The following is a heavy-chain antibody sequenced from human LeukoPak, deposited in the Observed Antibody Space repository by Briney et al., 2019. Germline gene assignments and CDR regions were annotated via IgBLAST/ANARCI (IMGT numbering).Heavy chain of an antibody. CDR1: GYTFTNYG. J-gene: IGHJ4*02. CDR2: ISGYNANT. D-gene: IGHD3-16*01. CDR3: ARGSHRLYDYFWGTYESKDY. V-gene: IGHV1-18*01. Sequence: ASVKVSCKASGYTFTNYGISWVRQAPGQGLEWMGWISGYNANTNYVQKFQGRVTMTTDTSTHTAYMELRSLRSDDTAVYYCARGSHRLYDYFWGTYESKDYWGQGTLVTVSS.